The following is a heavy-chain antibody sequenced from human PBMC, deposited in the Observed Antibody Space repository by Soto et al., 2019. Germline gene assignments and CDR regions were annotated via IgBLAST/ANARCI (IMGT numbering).Heavy chain of an antibody. CDR1: GGSISSGDYY. CDR3: ECSLDYYYGMDV. CDR2: IYYSGST. D-gene: IGHD6-13*01. Sequence: PSETLSLTCTVSGGSISSGDYYWSWIRQPPGKGLECIGYIYYSGSTYYNPSLKSRVTISVDTSKNQFSLKLSSVTAADTAVYYCECSLDYYYGMDVWGQGTTVTVSS. V-gene: IGHV4-30-4*01. J-gene: IGHJ6*02.